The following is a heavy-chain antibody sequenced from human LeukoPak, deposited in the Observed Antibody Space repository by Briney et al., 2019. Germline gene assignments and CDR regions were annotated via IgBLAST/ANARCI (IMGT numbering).Heavy chain of an antibody. V-gene: IGHV4-59*12. CDR3: ASQDYRGVFDY. D-gene: IGHD4-11*01. CDR1: GGSISSYY. CDR2: IYYSGST. J-gene: IGHJ4*02. Sequence: PSETLSLTCTVSGGSISSYYWSWIRQPPGKGLEWIGYIYYSGSTNYNPSLKSRVTMSVDTSKNQFSLKLSSVTAADTAVYYCASQDYRGVFDYWGQGTLVTVSS.